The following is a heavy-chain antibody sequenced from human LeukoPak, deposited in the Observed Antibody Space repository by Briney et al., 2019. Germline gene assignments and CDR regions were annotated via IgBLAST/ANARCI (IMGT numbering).Heavy chain of an antibody. CDR2: IKEDGSEK. J-gene: IGHJ6*02. CDR3: SRHTSSWHAMDV. CDR1: GFTFSSYW. D-gene: IGHD6-13*01. Sequence: PGGALRLSCAASGFTFSSYWMRWVRHAPGKGREWVATIKEDGSEKYYVDSVKGRFSISRDNAKSSLYLQMNSLRAEDTAVYYCSRHTSSWHAMDVWGQGTTVTVSS. V-gene: IGHV3-7*02.